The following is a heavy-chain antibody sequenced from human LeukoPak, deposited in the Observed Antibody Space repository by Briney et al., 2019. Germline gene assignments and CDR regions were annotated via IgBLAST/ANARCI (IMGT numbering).Heavy chain of an antibody. CDR3: ATPGIAVAGTWAFDY. CDR2: FDPEDGET. D-gene: IGHD6-19*01. Sequence: GASVKVSCKVSGYTLTELSMHWVRQAPGKGLEWMGGFDPEDGETIYAQKFQGRVTMTEDTSTDTAYMELSSLRSEDTAVYYCATPGIAVAGTWAFDYWGQGTLVTVSS. J-gene: IGHJ4*02. CDR1: GYTLTELS. V-gene: IGHV1-24*01.